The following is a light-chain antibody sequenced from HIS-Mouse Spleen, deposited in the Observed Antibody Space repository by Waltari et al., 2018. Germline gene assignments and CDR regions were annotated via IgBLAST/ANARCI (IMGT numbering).Light chain of an antibody. CDR3: SSYTSSSTLV. CDR1: SSDVGGYNY. Sequence: QSALTQPASVSGSPGQSITISCTGTSSDVGGYNYVSWYQQHPGKAPKLMIYDVSNRPSGVSNRFSGSKPGNTASLTISGLQAEDEADYYCSSYTSSSTLVVGGGTKLTVL. V-gene: IGLV2-14*03. J-gene: IGLJ2*01. CDR2: DVS.